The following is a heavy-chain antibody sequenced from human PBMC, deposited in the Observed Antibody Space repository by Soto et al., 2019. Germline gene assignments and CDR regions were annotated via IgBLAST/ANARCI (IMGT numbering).Heavy chain of an antibody. CDR2: FDPEDGET. CDR1: GYTLTELS. D-gene: IGHD3-22*01. J-gene: IGHJ5*02. V-gene: IGHV1-24*01. CDR3: ATVSTNPRADYYDSSGYHWFDP. Sequence: ASVKVSCKVSGYTLTELSMHWVRQAPGKGLEWMGGFDPEDGETIYAQKFQGRVTMTEDTSTDTAYMELSSLRSEDTAVYYCATVSTNPRADYYDSSGYHWFDPWGQGTLVTVSS.